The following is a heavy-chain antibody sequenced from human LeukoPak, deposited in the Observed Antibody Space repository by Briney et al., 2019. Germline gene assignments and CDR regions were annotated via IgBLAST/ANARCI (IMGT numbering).Heavy chain of an antibody. CDR3: VKTLISVAGTGAFDI. J-gene: IGHJ3*02. V-gene: IGHV3-48*01. Sequence: PGGSLRLSCAASGFTFSSYSMNWVRQAPGKGLEWVSYISSSSSMIYYADSVKGRFTISRDNSKNTLYLQMSSLRAEDTAVYYCVKTLISVAGTGAFDIWGQGTMVTVSS. CDR1: GFTFSSYS. CDR2: ISSSSSMI. D-gene: IGHD6-19*01.